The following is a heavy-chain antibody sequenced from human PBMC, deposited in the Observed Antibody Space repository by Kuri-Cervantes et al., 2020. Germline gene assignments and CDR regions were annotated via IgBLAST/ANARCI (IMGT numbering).Heavy chain of an antibody. CDR2: ISWNSGSI. J-gene: IGHJ6*02. Sequence: GGSLRLSCAASGFTFDDYAMHWVRQAPGKGLEWVSGISWNSGSIGYADSVKGRFTISRDNARNSVNLQMNSLRAEDTAVFYCARGHYGMDVWGQGTTVTVSS. CDR3: ARGHYGMDV. V-gene: IGHV3-9*01. CDR1: GFTFDDYA.